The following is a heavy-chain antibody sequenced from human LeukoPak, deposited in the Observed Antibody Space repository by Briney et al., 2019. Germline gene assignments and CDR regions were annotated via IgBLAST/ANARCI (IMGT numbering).Heavy chain of an antibody. CDR1: GGSVSNAGYY. J-gene: IGHJ5*02. CDR2: VSSSGT. D-gene: IGHD2-15*01. V-gene: IGHV4-61*08. Sequence: PSETLSLTCTVSGGSVSNAGYYWTWIRQPPGKGLEWIGHVSSSGTNYNPSLKTRVAISVDMSKNQFSLTLRSATTADTAAYYCAREEACSGGNCYSYGWFDPWGQGTLVTVSS. CDR3: AREEACSGGNCYSYGWFDP.